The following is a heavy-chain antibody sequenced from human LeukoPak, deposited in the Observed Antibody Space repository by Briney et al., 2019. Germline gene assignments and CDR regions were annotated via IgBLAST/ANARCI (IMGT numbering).Heavy chain of an antibody. CDR1: GYTFTSYG. CDR2: ISAYNGDT. V-gene: IGHV1-18*01. Sequence: ASVKVSCKASGYTFTSYGISWVRQAPGQGLEWMGWISAYNGDTSYAQNLQGRVTMTTDTSTSTAYMELRSLRSDDTAVYYCARSAGGSRSYDRWGQGTLVTVSS. CDR3: ARSAGGSRSYDR. J-gene: IGHJ5*02. D-gene: IGHD1-26*01.